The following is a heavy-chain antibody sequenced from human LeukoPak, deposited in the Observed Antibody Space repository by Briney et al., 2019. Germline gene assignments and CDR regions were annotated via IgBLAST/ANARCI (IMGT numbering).Heavy chain of an antibody. D-gene: IGHD3-16*01. CDR2: INWSGGST. V-gene: IGHV3-20*04. Sequence: PGGPLRLSCAASGFTFDDYGMSWVRQAPGKGLEWVSGINWSGGSTGYTDSVKGRFTISRDNAKNSLYLQMNSLRAEDTALYYCARALRRYKYDYPSPDYWGQGTLVTVSS. J-gene: IGHJ4*02. CDR1: GFTFDDYG. CDR3: ARALRRYKYDYPSPDY.